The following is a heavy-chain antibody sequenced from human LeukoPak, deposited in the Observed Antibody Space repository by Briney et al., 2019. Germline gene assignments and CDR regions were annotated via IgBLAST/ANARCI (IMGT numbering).Heavy chain of an antibody. CDR2: INHSGST. CDR1: GGSFSGYY. CDR3: ARSYGDYVWFSAFDI. J-gene: IGHJ3*02. D-gene: IGHD4-17*01. Sequence: SETLSLTCAVYGGSFSGYYWSWIRQPPGKGLEWIGEINHSGSTNYNPSLKSRVTISVDTSKIQFSLKLSSVTAADTAVYYCARSYGDYVWFSAFDIWGQGTMVTVSS. V-gene: IGHV4-34*01.